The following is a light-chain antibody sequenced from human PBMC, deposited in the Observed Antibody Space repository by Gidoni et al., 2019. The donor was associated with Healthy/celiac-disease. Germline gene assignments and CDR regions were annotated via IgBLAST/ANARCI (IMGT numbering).Light chain of an antibody. CDR3: QQYGSSPLYT. V-gene: IGKV3-20*01. Sequence: EIVLTQSPGTLSLSPGERATLSCSASQSVSSSYLAWYQQKPGQAPRLLIYGASSRATGIPDRFSGSGSGTDFTLTISRLEPEDFAVYYCQQYGSSPLYTFGQXTKLEIK. CDR2: GAS. J-gene: IGKJ2*01. CDR1: QSVSSSY.